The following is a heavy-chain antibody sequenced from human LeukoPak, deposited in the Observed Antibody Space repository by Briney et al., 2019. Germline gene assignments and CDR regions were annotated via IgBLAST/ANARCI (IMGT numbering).Heavy chain of an antibody. Sequence: PGGSLRLSCAASGFTFSSYEMNWVRQAPGKGLEWVSYISSSGSTISYADSVKGRFTISRDNAKNSLYLQMNSLRAEDTAVYYCARRTYYYDSSGYYSPLGYGVDVWGQGTTVTVSS. CDR1: GFTFSSYE. J-gene: IGHJ6*02. V-gene: IGHV3-48*03. CDR3: ARRTYYYDSSGYYSPLGYGVDV. CDR2: ISSSGSTI. D-gene: IGHD3-22*01.